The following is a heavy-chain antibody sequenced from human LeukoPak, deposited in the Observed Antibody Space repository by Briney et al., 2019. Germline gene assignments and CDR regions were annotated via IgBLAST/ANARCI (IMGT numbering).Heavy chain of an antibody. J-gene: IGHJ6*03. CDR2: IYHSGST. D-gene: IGHD5-18*01. Sequence: SETLSLTCTVSGYSISSGYYWGWIRQPPGKGLEWIGSIYHSGSTNYNPSLKSRVTISVDTSKNQSSLKLTSVTAADTAVYYCARTTEGGYTYGYFYYYYMDVWGKGTTVTISS. V-gene: IGHV4-38-2*02. CDR3: ARTTEGGYTYGYFYYYYMDV. CDR1: GYSISSGYY.